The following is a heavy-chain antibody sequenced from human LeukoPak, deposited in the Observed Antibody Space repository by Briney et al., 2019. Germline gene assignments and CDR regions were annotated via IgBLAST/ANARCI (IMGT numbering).Heavy chain of an antibody. CDR1: GGSVSSSSYY. V-gene: IGHV4-39*01. D-gene: IGHD6-13*01. J-gene: IGHJ4*02. Sequence: SETLSLTCTVSGGSVSSSSYYWGWIRQPPGKGLEWIGSIYYSGNTYYNPSLKSRVTISVDTSKNQFSLKLNSVTAADTAVYYCARHEIQPLVVFDYWGQGTLVTVPS. CDR2: IYYSGNT. CDR3: ARHEIQPLVVFDY.